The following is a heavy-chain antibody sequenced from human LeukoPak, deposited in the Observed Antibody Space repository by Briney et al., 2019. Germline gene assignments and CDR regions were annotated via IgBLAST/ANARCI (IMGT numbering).Heavy chain of an antibody. Sequence: GGSLRLSCAASEFTLSTFWMSWVRQAPGKGLEWVANIKADGSVKHYVDSMEGRFSISRDNARSSLYLQMNSLRAEDTAVYYCVRDSDYQRNSGGRYAHYDALDIWGHGTMVTVSS. J-gene: IGHJ3*02. D-gene: IGHD2-21*01. CDR1: EFTLSTFW. CDR3: VRDSDYQRNSGGRYAHYDALDI. CDR2: IKADGSVK. V-gene: IGHV3-7*01.